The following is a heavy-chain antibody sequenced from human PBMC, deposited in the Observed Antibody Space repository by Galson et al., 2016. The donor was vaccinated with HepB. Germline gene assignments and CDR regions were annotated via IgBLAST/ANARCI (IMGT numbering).Heavy chain of an antibody. CDR2: ISLGGSTI. Sequence: LRLSCAASGFSFSLSGMNWVRQAPGKGLEWISYISLGGSTIYYADSVKGRFTISRDDAKNSLYLQMSSLRAEDTAVYYCARDREMGVPLWGQGTLVTVSS. CDR3: ARDREMGVPL. V-gene: IGHV3-48*01. D-gene: IGHD3-16*01. CDR1: GFSFSLSG. J-gene: IGHJ4*02.